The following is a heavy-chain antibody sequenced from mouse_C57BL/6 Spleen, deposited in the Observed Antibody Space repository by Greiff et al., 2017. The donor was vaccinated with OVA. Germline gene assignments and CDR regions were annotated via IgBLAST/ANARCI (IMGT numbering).Heavy chain of an antibody. Sequence: EVQLQQSGPELVKPGASVKISCKASGYTFTDYYMNWVKQSHGKSLEWIGDINPNNGGTSYNQKFKDKATLTVDKSSSTAYMELRSLTSEDSAVYYCARSLAVANYFDYWGQGTTLTVSS. D-gene: IGHD1-1*01. J-gene: IGHJ2*01. V-gene: IGHV1-26*01. CDR2: INPNNGGT. CDR1: GYTFTDYY. CDR3: ARSLAVANYFDY.